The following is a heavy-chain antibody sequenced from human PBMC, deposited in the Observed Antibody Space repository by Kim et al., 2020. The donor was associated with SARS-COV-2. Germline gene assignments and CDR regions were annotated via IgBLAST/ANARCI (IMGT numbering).Heavy chain of an antibody. Sequence: YADSVKGRFTISRDKSKNTLYRQMNSLRAEDTAVFYGAKTRGGGDWTHFDYWGQGTLVTVS. CDR3: AKTRGGGDWTHFDY. D-gene: IGHD2-21*02. V-gene: IGHV3-23*01. J-gene: IGHJ4*02.